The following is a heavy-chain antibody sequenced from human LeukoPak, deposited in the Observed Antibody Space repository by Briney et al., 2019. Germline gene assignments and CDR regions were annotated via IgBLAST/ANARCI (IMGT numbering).Heavy chain of an antibody. CDR1: GYTFTGYY. V-gene: IGHV1-46*01. CDR2: INPSGGST. Sequence: ASVKVSCKASGYTFTGYYMHWVRQAPGQGLEWMGIINPSGGSTSYAQKFQGRVTMTRDMSTSTVYMELSSLRSEDTAVYYCARSKGVAVAGKSYFDYWGQGTLVTVSS. J-gene: IGHJ4*02. D-gene: IGHD6-19*01. CDR3: ARSKGVAVAGKSYFDY.